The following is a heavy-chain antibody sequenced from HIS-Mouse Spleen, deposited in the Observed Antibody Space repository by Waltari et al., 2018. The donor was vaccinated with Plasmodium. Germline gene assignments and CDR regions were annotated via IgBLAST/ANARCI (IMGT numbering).Heavy chain of an antibody. Sequence: QVQLVQSGAEVKKPGASVKVSCKASGYTFTGYYMPWVRQAPGQGLEWMGWINPNSGGTNYAQKFQGRVTMTRDTSISTAYMELSRLKSDDTAVYYCARLDPHSSSWYRYFQHWGQGTLVTVSS. CDR2: INPNSGGT. J-gene: IGHJ1*01. CDR3: ARLDPHSSSWYRYFQH. D-gene: IGHD6-13*01. V-gene: IGHV1-2*02. CDR1: GYTFTGYY.